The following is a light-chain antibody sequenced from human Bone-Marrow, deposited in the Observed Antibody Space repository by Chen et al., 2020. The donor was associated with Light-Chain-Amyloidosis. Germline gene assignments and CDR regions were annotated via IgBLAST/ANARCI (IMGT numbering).Light chain of an antibody. CDR3: QRYGNWPWT. J-gene: IGKJ1*01. CDR2: AAS. V-gene: IGKV3-15*01. Sequence: ETVMTQSPATLSASPGGRATLSCRASQSVNNNLACYQQKPGQAPRLLIYAASTRATSIPARFSGSGYGTEFTLTSSSLQSEDFADYFCQRYGNWPWTFGPGTEVEIK. CDR1: QSVNNN.